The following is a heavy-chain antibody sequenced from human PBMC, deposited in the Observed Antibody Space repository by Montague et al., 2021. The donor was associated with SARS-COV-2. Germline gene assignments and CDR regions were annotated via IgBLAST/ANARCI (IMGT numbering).Heavy chain of an antibody. V-gene: IGHV4-59*03. J-gene: IGHJ4*02. CDR2: LHHSGAT. CDR1: GASMSPYH. CDR3: ATSLGGRYYWADYYFDY. Sequence: SETLSLTCDVTGASMSPYHWSWIRKPQGQGLKWIGNLHHSGATNYNPSLESRGAMSVDTSKNQHSLNLISVTAADTAVYFCATSLGGRYYWADYYFDYWGQGILVTVSA. D-gene: IGHD3-10*01.